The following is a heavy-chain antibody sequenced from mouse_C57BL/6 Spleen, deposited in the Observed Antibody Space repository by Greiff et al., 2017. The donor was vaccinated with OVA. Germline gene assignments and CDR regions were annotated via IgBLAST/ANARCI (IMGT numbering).Heavy chain of an antibody. CDR1: GYAFSSYW. Sequence: QVQLKESGAELVKPGASVKISCKASGYAFSSYWMNWVKQRPGKGLEWIGQIYPGDGDTNYNGKFKGKATLTADKSSSTAYMQLSSLTSEDSAVYFCARSLGYYDYDGGVFDYWGQGTTLTVSS. V-gene: IGHV1-80*01. CDR2: IYPGDGDT. D-gene: IGHD2-4*01. CDR3: ARSLGYYDYDGGVFDY. J-gene: IGHJ2*01.